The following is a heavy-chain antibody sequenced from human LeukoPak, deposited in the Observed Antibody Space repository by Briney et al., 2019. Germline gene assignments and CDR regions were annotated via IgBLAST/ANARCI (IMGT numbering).Heavy chain of an antibody. CDR2: IYTSGST. CDR1: GGSISSYY. CDR3: ARSLRTMVRGVIKSVAFDI. V-gene: IGHV4-4*07. D-gene: IGHD3-10*01. J-gene: IGHJ3*02. Sequence: SETLSLTCTVSGGSISSYYWSWIRQPAGKGLEWIGRIYTSGSTNYNPSLKSRVTISVDTSKNQFSLKLSSVTAADTAVYYCARSLRTMVRGVIKSVAFDIWGQGTMVTVSS.